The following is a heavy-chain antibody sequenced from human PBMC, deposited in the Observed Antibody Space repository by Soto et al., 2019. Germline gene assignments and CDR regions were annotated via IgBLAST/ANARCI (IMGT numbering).Heavy chain of an antibody. CDR2: INPDSGGT. Sequence: VSVKVSFKASGYPFTDYYMHLLRQAPGQGLEWMGWINPDSGGTNYAQKFHGRVTMTRYTSMNTAYMELTRLRFDDTAVYYSARSGNGPTYLDCWGQGTMVTVSS. CDR3: ARSGNGPTYLDC. J-gene: IGHJ4*02. CDR1: GYPFTDYY. V-gene: IGHV1-2*02. D-gene: IGHD1-26*01.